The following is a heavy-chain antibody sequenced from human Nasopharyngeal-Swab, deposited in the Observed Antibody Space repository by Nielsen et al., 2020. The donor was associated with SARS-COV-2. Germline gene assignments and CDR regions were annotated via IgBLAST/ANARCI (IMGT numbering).Heavy chain of an antibody. CDR2: IYPGDSDT. J-gene: IGHJ4*02. CDR3: ARTGMVYAPTEIDY. CDR1: GYTFTSYW. D-gene: IGHD2-8*01. V-gene: IGHV5-51*01. Sequence: KVSCKASGYTFTSYWIGWVRQMPGKGLEWMGIIYPGDSDTRYSPSFQGQVTISADKSISTAYLQWSSLKASDTAMYYCARTGMVYAPTEIDYWGQGTLVTVSS.